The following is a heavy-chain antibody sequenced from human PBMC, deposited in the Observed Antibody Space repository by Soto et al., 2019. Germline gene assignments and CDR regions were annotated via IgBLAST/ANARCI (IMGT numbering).Heavy chain of an antibody. D-gene: IGHD3-16*01. Sequence: ASETLSLTCTVSGVSISTYYWSWIRQPPGKGLEWIAYISYSGSTNSHPALKSRVTISVDTSKNQFSLKLSSVTAADTAVYYCVRGAAAGRSNWFDPWGQGTLVTVSS. CDR2: ISYSGST. CDR1: GVSISTYY. CDR3: VRGAAAGRSNWFDP. V-gene: IGHV4-59*01. J-gene: IGHJ5*02.